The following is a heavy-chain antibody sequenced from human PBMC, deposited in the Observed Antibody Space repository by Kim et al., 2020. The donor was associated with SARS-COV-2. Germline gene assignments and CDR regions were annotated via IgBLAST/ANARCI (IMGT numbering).Heavy chain of an antibody. CDR1: GGTFSSYA. D-gene: IGHD6-13*01. CDR2: IIPIFGTA. CDR3: ARAAAAGGYYYYGMDV. Sequence: SVKVSCKASGGTFSSYAISWVRQAPGQGLEWMGGIIPIFGTANYAQKFQGRVTITADESTSTAYMELSSLRSEDTAVYYCARAAAAGGYYYYGMDVWGQGTTVTVSS. V-gene: IGHV1-69*13. J-gene: IGHJ6*02.